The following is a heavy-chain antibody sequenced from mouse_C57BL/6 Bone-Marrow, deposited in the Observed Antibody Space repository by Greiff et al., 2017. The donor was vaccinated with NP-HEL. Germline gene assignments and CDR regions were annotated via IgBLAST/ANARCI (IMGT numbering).Heavy chain of an antibody. V-gene: IGHV14-3*01. D-gene: IGHD1-1*01. CDR2: IDPANGNT. CDR3: ARTLLLTLYAMDY. Sequence: VQLKESVAELVRPGASVKLSCTASGFNIKNTYMHWVKQRPEQGLEWIGRIDPANGNTKYAPKFQGKATITADTSSNTAYLQLSSLTSEDTAIYYCARTLLLTLYAMDYWGQGTSVTVSS. CDR1: GFNIKNTY. J-gene: IGHJ4*01.